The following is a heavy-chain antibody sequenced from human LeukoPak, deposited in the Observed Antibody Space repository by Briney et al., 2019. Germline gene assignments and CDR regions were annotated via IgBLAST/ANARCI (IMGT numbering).Heavy chain of an antibody. J-gene: IGHJ6*03. CDR1: GFTFSSNA. CDR3: AKVGYCSSTSCYDYYYYYMDV. D-gene: IGHD2-2*01. Sequence: AGGSLRLSCAASGFTFSSNAMSWVRQAPGKGLEWVSAISGSGDSTYYADSVKGRFTISRDNSKNTLYLQMNSLRAEDTAVYYCAKVGYCSSTSCYDYYYYYMDVWGKGTTVTVSS. V-gene: IGHV3-23*01. CDR2: ISGSGDST.